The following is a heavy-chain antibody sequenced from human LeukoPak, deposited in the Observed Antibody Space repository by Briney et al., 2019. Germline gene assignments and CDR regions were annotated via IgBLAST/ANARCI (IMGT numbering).Heavy chain of an antibody. D-gene: IGHD1-26*01. CDR1: GGSISSGGYS. Sequence: SETLSLTCAVSGGSISSGGYSWSWIRQPPGKGLEWIGYIYHSGSTYYNPSLKSRVTISVDRSKNQFSLKLSSVTAADTAVYYCAREGGRDNWFDPWGQGTLVTVSS. CDR3: AREGGRDNWFDP. J-gene: IGHJ5*02. CDR2: IYHSGST. V-gene: IGHV4-30-2*01.